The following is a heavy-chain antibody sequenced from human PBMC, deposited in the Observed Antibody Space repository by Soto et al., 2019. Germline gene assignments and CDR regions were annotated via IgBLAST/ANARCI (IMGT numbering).Heavy chain of an antibody. CDR2: IRSKNYSGTT. V-gene: IGHV3-49*03. D-gene: IGHD3-3*01. CDR3: TRIRRLTIFGGYYIDF. Sequence: GGSLRLSCTTSGFTFGDYAMSWFRQAPGKGLEWVGFIRSKNYSGTTAYAASVRGRFTISRDDSRSIAYLQMNSLKTEDTAVYYCTRIRRLTIFGGYYIDFSGQGTLVTVSS. CDR1: GFTFGDYA. J-gene: IGHJ4*02.